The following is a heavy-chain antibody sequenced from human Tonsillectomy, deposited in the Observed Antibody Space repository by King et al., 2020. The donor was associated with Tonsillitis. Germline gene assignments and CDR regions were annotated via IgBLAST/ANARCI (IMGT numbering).Heavy chain of an antibody. V-gene: IGHV3-33*05. CDR1: GFTFSSYG. J-gene: IGHJ4*02. D-gene: IGHD4/OR15-4a*01. Sequence: VQLVESGGGVVQPGRSLRLSCAASGFTFSSYGMHWVRQAPGKGLEWVAVISYDGGNKYYADSVKGRFTISRDNSKNTLYLQMNSLRAEDTAVYYCTRDRDDYIFDYWGQGKLVTVSS. CDR3: TRDRDDYIFDY. CDR2: ISYDGGNK.